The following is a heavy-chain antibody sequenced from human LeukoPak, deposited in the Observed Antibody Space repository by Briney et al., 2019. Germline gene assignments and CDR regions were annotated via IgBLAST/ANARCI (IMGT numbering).Heavy chain of an antibody. J-gene: IGHJ4*02. CDR2: IRPMNSDM. CDR3: ARHDFLVSPFDY. Sequence: GESLKISCKGSGYNFNTYWVAWVRQLPGKGLEWMGIIRPMNSDMRYSPSFQGQVTISADKSISTAYLQWSSLKASDTAMYYCARHDFLVSPFDYWGQGTLVTVSS. CDR1: GYNFNTYW. D-gene: IGHD3-9*01. V-gene: IGHV5-51*01.